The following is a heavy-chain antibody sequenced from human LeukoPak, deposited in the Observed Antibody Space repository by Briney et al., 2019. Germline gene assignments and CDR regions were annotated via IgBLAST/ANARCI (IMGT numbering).Heavy chain of an antibody. V-gene: IGHV3-9*01. CDR2: ISWNSGSI. CDR3: ARDTYYDFWRDYYYYYMDV. CDR1: GFTFDDYA. J-gene: IGHJ6*03. Sequence: PGRSLRLSCAASGFTFDDYAMHWVRQAPGKGLEWVSGISWNSGSIGYADSVKGRFTISRDNAKNSLYLQMNSLRAEDTAVYYCARDTYYDFWRDYYYYYMDVWGKGTTVTVSS. D-gene: IGHD3-3*01.